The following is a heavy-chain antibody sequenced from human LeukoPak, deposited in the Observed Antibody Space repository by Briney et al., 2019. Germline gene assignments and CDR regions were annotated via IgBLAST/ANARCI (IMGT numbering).Heavy chain of an antibody. CDR3: ARDEVGGRVATIIVQEWFEP. CDR2: SSGNNGKT. J-gene: IGHJ5*02. Sequence: ASVKLSCTASGYTFTSYGISWVRQAPRQGLEWMGWSSGNNGKTTYAHKLQGRVTMTTDTPTSTAYMELRSLRSDDTAVYYCARDEVGGRVATIIVQEWFEPWGQGTLVTVSS. D-gene: IGHD5-12*01. CDR1: GYTFTSYG. V-gene: IGHV1-18*04.